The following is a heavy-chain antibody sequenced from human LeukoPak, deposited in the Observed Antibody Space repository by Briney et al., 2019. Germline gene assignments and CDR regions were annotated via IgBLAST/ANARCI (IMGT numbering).Heavy chain of an antibody. J-gene: IGHJ4*02. V-gene: IGHV4-34*01. D-gene: IGHD5-24*01. Sequence: PSETLSLTCAVYGGSFSGYYWSWIRQSPGKGLEWIGEINHSGSTNYNPSLKSRVTISVDTSKNQFSLKLSSVTAADTAVYYCARGGWLQFSADFDYWGQGTLVTVSS. CDR3: ARGGWLQFSADFDY. CDR1: GGSFSGYY. CDR2: INHSGST.